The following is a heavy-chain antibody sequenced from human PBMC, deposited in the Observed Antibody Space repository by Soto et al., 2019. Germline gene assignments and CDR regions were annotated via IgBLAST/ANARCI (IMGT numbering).Heavy chain of an antibody. CDR2: IYYSVST. V-gene: IGHV4-59*01. J-gene: IGHJ6*02. CDR1: GDSISSYY. CDR3: ARERGRTMDV. Sequence: PSETLSLACTVYGDSISSYYWSWIRQPPGKGLEWIGYIYYSVSTNYNPSLKSRVTISVDTSKNQFSLKLSSVTAADTAVYYCARERGRTMDVWGQGTTVTVSS.